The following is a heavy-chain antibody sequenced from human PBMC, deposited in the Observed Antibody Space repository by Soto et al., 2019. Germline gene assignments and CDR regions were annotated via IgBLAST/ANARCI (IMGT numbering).Heavy chain of an antibody. CDR1: GFTFSSCG. V-gene: IGHV3-30*18. J-gene: IGHJ4*02. Sequence: ESGGGVVQPGRSLRLSCVASGFTFSSCGMHWVRQAPGKGLEWVAVISYDGTNKYYADSVKGRFTISRDNSKNTLYLQMNSLRTEDTAVYYCAKGAAYRYNWNYRGDFDYWGQGTLVTVSS. CDR2: ISYDGTNK. CDR3: AKGAAYRYNWNYRGDFDY. D-gene: IGHD1-7*01.